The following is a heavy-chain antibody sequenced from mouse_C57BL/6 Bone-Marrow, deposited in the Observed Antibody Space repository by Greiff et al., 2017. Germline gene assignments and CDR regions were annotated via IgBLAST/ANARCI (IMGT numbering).Heavy chain of an antibody. CDR1: GFTFTAYY. D-gene: IGHD3-1*01. Sequence: EVMLVESGRGLVQPAGSLSLTCAASGFTFTAYYISWVRIPQGKAIEWLGFIRNKANGYTTEYRAPVTGRFTISRAKSQSILDLQMNALRAEDSSTYYCANGLLFAYWGQGTLVTVSA. CDR3: ANGLLFAY. CDR2: IRNKANGYTT. J-gene: IGHJ3*01. V-gene: IGHV7-3*01.